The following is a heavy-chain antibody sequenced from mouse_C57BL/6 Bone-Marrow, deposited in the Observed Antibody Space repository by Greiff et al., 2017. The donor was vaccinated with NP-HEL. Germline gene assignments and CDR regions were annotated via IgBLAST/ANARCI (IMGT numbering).Heavy chain of an antibody. V-gene: IGHV1-19*01. CDR2: INPYNGGT. CDR1: GYTFTDYY. D-gene: IGHD1-1*01. CDR3: ARSGGVYYGSSYGWYFDV. Sequence: EVQLQQSGPVLVKPGASVKMSCKASGYTFTDYYMNWVKQSHGKSLEWIGVINPYNGGTSYNQKFKGKATLTVDKSSSTAYMELNSLTSEDSAVYYCARSGGVYYGSSYGWYFDVWGTGTTVTVSS. J-gene: IGHJ1*03.